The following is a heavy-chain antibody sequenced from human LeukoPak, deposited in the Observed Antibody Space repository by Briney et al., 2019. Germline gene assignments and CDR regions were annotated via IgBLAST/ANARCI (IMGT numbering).Heavy chain of an antibody. CDR2: ISWNSGSI. CDR1: GFTFDDYA. J-gene: IGHJ3*02. V-gene: IGHV3-9*01. CDR3: AKDIGGELGGDAFDI. D-gene: IGHD1-26*01. Sequence: GRSLRLSCAASGFTFDDYAMHWVRQAPGKGLEWVSGISWNSGSIGYADSVKGRFTISRDNAKNSLYLQMNSLRAEDTALYYCAKDIGGELGGDAFDIWGQGTMVTVSS.